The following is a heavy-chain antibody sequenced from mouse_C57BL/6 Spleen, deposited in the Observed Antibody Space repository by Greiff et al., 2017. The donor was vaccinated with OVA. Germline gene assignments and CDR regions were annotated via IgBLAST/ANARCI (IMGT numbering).Heavy chain of an antibody. D-gene: IGHD5-5*01. V-gene: IGHV7-3*01. CDR1: GFTFTDYY. J-gene: IGHJ1*03. Sequence: EVKLVESGGGLVQPGGSLSLSCAASGFTFTDYYMSWVRQPPGKALEWLGFIRNKANGYTTEYSASVKGRFTISRDNSQSILYLQMNALRAEDSATYYCERWDYHWYFDVWGTGTTVTVSS. CDR2: IRNKANGYTT. CDR3: ERWDYHWYFDV.